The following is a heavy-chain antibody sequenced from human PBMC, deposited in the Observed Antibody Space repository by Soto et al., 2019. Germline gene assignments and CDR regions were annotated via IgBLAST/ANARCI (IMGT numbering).Heavy chain of an antibody. CDR2: ISSSGST. CDR1: GFTYSNYA. J-gene: IGHJ4*02. Sequence: EVQLLESGGGLVQPGGSLRLSCAASGFTYSNYAMSWVRQAPGKGLEWVSTISSSGSTYYADSVQGRFTISRDNSKNTLNLQMNNRRAENTALYYWAKERLALGFDYWGQGNLVTVSS. V-gene: IGHV3-23*01. CDR3: AKERLALGFDY.